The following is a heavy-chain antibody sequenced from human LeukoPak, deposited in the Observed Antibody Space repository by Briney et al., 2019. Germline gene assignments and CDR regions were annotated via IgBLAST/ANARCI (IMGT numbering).Heavy chain of an antibody. CDR2: ISAYNGNT. V-gene: IGHV1-18*01. CDR3: ARDGPHTWFGELTIDY. D-gene: IGHD3-10*01. Sequence: GASVKVSCKASGYTFTSYGISWVRQAPGQGLEWMGWISAYNGNTNYAQKLQGRVTMTTDTSTSTAYMELRSLRSDDTAVYYCARDGPHTWFGELTIDYWGQGTLVTVSS. J-gene: IGHJ4*02. CDR1: GYTFTSYG.